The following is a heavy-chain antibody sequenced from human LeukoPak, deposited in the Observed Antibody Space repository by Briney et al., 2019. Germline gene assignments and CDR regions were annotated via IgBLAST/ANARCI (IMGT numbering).Heavy chain of an antibody. V-gene: IGHV1-2*02. J-gene: IGHJ5*02. Sequence: ASVKVSCKASGYTFTGYYMHWVRQAPGQGLEWMGWINPNSGGTNYAQKFQGRVTMTRATSISTAYMELSRLRSDDTAVYYCARDWEKDYDILTGYPAFDPWGQGTLVTVSS. CDR2: INPNSGGT. D-gene: IGHD3-9*01. CDR1: GYTFTGYY. CDR3: ARDWEKDYDILTGYPAFDP.